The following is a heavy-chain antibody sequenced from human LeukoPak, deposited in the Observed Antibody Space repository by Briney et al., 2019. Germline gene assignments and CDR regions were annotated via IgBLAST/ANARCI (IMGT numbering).Heavy chain of an antibody. Sequence: GSLRLSCAASGFRFSAYGVHWVRQAPGKGLEWVAVIWYDGSSKDYADSVKGRFTFSRDNSKNTLYLQMNSLTVEDTAVYYCARSQSSSLIDYWGQGTLVTVSS. CDR3: ARSQSSSLIDY. J-gene: IGHJ4*02. CDR2: IWYDGSSK. CDR1: GFRFSAYG. D-gene: IGHD6-13*01. V-gene: IGHV3-33*01.